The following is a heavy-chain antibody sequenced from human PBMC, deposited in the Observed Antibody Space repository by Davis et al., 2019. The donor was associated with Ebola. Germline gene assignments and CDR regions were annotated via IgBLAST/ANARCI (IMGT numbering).Heavy chain of an antibody. V-gene: IGHV4-4*07. CDR2: IYTSGTT. Sequence: PSETLSLTCTVSGGAISSYYWTWIRQPAGKGLEWIGRIYTSGTTNYKPSLKSRVSMSVDTSKNQFSLKLSSVTAADTAVYYCVRGFWLGDNWFDPWGQGLLVTVSS. D-gene: IGHD3-9*01. CDR1: GGAISSYY. CDR3: VRGFWLGDNWFDP. J-gene: IGHJ5*02.